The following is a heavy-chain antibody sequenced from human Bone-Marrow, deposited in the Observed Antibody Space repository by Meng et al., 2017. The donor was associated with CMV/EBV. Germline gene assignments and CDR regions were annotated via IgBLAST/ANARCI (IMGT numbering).Heavy chain of an antibody. J-gene: IGHJ4*02. D-gene: IGHD6-19*01. CDR3: ARGLGIAVAGPMPFDY. Sequence: ASVKVSCKASGYTFTSYGISWVRQAPGQGLEWMGWISAYNGNTNYAQKLQGRVTMTTDTSTSTAHMELRSLRSDDTAVYYCARGLGIAVAGPMPFDYWGQGTLVIVSS. CDR1: GYTFTSYG. CDR2: ISAYNGNT. V-gene: IGHV1-18*01.